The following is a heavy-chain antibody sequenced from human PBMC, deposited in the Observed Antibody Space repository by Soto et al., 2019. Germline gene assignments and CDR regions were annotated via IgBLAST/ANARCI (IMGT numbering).Heavy chain of an antibody. J-gene: IGHJ4*02. CDR3: ASVLGRIGTLDY. V-gene: IGHV4-59*01. Sequence: SETLSLTCTVSGGSISSYYWSWIRQPPGKGLEWIGYIYYSGSTNYNPSLKSRVTISVDTSKNQFSLKLSSVTAADTAVYYCASVLGRIGTLDYWGQGSLVTVSS. CDR2: IYYSGST. CDR1: GGSISSYY. D-gene: IGHD3-16*01.